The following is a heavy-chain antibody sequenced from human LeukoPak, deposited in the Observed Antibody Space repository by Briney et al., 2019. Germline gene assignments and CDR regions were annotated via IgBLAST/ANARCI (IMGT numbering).Heavy chain of an antibody. J-gene: IGHJ4*02. V-gene: IGHV3-48*03. D-gene: IGHD4-23*01. CDR2: ISSSGSNI. CDR3: ARGTTVVSFFDI. Sequence: GGSLRLSCVASGFTFDNYEMNWVRQAPGKGLEWLSYISSSGSNIYYRDSVKGRFTISRDNAKNSLYLQMNSLRAEDTALYYCARGTTVVSFFDIWGQGTMVAVSS. CDR1: GFTFDNYE.